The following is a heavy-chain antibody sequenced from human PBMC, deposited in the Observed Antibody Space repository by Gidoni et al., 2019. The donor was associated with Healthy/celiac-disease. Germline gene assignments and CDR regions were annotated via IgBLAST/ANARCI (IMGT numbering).Heavy chain of an antibody. CDR2: INPSGGST. Sequence: QVPLVQSGAEVKKPVASLKVSCTASGYTFPSYYMHWVRQSPGHGLEWMGIINPSGGSTRYAQKFQGRVTMTRDTSTSTVYMELSSLRSEDTAVYYCARDPPSRADGMDVWGQGTTVTVSS. CDR3: ARDPPSRADGMDV. V-gene: IGHV1-46*01. D-gene: IGHD6-13*01. J-gene: IGHJ6*02. CDR1: GYTFPSYY.